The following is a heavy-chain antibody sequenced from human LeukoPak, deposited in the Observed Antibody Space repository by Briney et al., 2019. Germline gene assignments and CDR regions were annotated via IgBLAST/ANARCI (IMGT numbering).Heavy chain of an antibody. CDR3: ARLAYYYGSGSFTSFDP. J-gene: IGHJ5*02. CDR1: GYSFTSYW. D-gene: IGHD3-10*01. V-gene: IGHV5-51*01. CDR2: IYPGDSDT. Sequence: GESLKISCKGSGYSFTSYWIGWVRKRPGKGLEWMGIIYPGDSDTRYRPSFQGQVTISADKSISPAYLQWSSLTASDTAMYYCARLAYYYGSGSFTSFDPWGQGTLVTVSS.